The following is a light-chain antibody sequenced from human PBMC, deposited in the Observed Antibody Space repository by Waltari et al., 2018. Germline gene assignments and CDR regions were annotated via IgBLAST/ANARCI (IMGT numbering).Light chain of an antibody. Sequence: DIQMTQSPSSLSASVGDRVTITCRASQSISSHLNRYQQKPGKAPRLLIYAASSLQSGVPSRFSGSGSGTDFTLTISSLQPEDFAIYYCQQSYTTSWTFGQGTKVEIK. CDR1: QSISSH. J-gene: IGKJ1*01. CDR3: QQSYTTSWT. V-gene: IGKV1-39*01. CDR2: AAS.